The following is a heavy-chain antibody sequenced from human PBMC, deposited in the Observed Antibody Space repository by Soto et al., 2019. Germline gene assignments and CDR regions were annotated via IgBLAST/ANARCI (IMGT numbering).Heavy chain of an antibody. CDR2: LYYTGST. CDR3: ARYRYSDSLKEYYFDY. Sequence: SETLSLTCTVSGGSINSGDYYWSWIRQPPGKGLEWIGNLYYTGSTYYNPSLKSRVTISVDTSKKQFSLMVTSVTAADTAVYYCARYRYSDSLKEYYFDYWGQGTMVTVSS. J-gene: IGHJ4*02. CDR1: GGSINSGDYY. D-gene: IGHD3-22*01. V-gene: IGHV4-30-4*01.